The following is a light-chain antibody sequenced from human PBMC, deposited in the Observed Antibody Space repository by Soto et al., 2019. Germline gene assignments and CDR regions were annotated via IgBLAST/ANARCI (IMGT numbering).Light chain of an antibody. CDR1: SSDVGGYNY. CDR2: DVS. Sequence: QSVLTQPASVSGSPGQSITISCTGTSSDVGGYNYVSWYQQHPGKAPKLMIYDVSNRPSGVSNRFSGSKSGKTASLTISGLQAEDEADYYCSSYTNSSPYVLFGGGTKLTVL. V-gene: IGLV2-14*01. CDR3: SSYTNSSPYVL. J-gene: IGLJ2*01.